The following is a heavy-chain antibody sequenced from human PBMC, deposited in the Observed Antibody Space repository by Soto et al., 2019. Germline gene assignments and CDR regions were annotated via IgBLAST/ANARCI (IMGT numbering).Heavy chain of an antibody. J-gene: IGHJ4*02. V-gene: IGHV3-30*03. D-gene: IGHD1-26*01. CDR3: ARYSGKYQGPIDY. Sequence: QVQLVESGGGVVQPGRSLRLSCAASGFTFSHYGIHWVRQAPGKGLEWLAVISYDGSNKHYADSVKGRFTVSRDNSKNTLYLQMNSLRAEDTAVYFGARYSGKYQGPIDYWGQGNLVTVSS. CDR2: ISYDGSNK. CDR1: GFTFSHYG.